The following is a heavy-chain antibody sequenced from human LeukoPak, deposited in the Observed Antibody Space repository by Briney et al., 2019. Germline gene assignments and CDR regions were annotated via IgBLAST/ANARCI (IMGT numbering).Heavy chain of an antibody. D-gene: IGHD6-13*01. Sequence: GESLKISCKGSGSSFTSYWIGWVRQMPGKGLEWMGIIYPGDSDTRYSPSFQGQVTISADESISTAYLQWSSLKASDTAMYYCARQAAAGNGYVDYWGQGTLVTVSS. CDR2: IYPGDSDT. J-gene: IGHJ4*02. CDR1: GSSFTSYW. V-gene: IGHV5-51*01. CDR3: ARQAAAGNGYVDY.